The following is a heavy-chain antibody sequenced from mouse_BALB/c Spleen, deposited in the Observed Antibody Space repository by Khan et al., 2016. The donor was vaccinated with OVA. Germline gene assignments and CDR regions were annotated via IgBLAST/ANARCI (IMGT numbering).Heavy chain of an antibody. Sequence: VPPTHRPRPDWLRHLPPYNDGTTYNQKFKGKATLTSDKSSSTSYMELSSLTSEDSAVYYCARSTYYGNPYAMDYWGQGTSVTVSS. CDR3: ARSTYYGNPYAMDY. D-gene: IGHD2-10*01. J-gene: IGHJ4*01. CDR2: LPPYNDGT. V-gene: IGHV1S136*01.